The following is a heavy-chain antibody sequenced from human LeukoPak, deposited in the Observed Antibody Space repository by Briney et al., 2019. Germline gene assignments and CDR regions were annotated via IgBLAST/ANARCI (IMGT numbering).Heavy chain of an antibody. D-gene: IGHD5-12*01. Sequence: PGGSLRLSCAASGFTFSSYAMSWVRQAPGKGLEWVAFIRYDGSNKYYADSVKGRFTISRDNSKNTLYLQMNSLRAEDTAVYYCAKCHYPITSPFQHWGQGTLVTVSS. V-gene: IGHV3-30*02. CDR2: IRYDGSNK. J-gene: IGHJ1*01. CDR3: AKCHYPITSPFQH. CDR1: GFTFSSYA.